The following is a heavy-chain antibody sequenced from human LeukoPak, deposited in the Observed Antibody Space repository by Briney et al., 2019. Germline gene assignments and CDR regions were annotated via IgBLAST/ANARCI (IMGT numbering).Heavy chain of an antibody. D-gene: IGHD1-26*01. V-gene: IGHV1-46*01. J-gene: IGHJ2*01. CDR3: ARDWKGNQWEVGLVIGL. Sequence: ASVKVSCKASGYTFTNYYIHWVRQAPGQGLEWMGIINPSGGGTSFAQKFQGRVTMTRDTSTSTVYMELSSLRSEDTAVYYCARDWKGNQWEVGLVIGLWGRGTLVAVSS. CDR1: GYTFTNYY. CDR2: INPSGGGT.